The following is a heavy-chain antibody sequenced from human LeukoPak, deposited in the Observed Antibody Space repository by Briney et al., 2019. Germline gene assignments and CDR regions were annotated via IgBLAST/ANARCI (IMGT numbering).Heavy chain of an antibody. J-gene: IGHJ4*02. D-gene: IGHD6-19*01. V-gene: IGHV3-64*01. CDR2: ISSNGGST. Sequence: PGGSLRLSCAASGFTFSSYAMHWVRQAPGKGLEYVSAISSNGGSTYYANSVKGRFTISRDNSKNTLYLQMGSLRAEDMAVYYCAKDRPGIAVAVTFDYWGQGTLVTVSS. CDR1: GFTFSSYA. CDR3: AKDRPGIAVAVTFDY.